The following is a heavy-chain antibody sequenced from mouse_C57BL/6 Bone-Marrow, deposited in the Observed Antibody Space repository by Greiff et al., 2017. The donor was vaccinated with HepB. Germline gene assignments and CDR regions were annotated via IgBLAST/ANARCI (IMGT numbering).Heavy chain of an antibody. CDR1: GYTFTSYW. CDR3: ALYYGSSDVPFDY. V-gene: IGHV1-55*01. Sequence: QVQLQQSGAELVKPGASVKMSCKASGYTFTSYWITWVKQRPGQGLEWIGDIYPGSGSTNYNEKFKSKATLTVDTSSSTAYMQLSSLTSEDSAVYYCALYYGSSDVPFDYWGQGTTLTVSS. J-gene: IGHJ2*01. D-gene: IGHD1-1*01. CDR2: IYPGSGST.